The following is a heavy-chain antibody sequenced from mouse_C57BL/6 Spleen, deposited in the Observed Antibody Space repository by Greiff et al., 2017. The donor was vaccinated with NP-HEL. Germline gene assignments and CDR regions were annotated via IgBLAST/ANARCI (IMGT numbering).Heavy chain of an antibody. CDR3: TSYYYGSSYLYYFDY. J-gene: IGHJ2*01. V-gene: IGHV6-3*01. CDR2: IRLKSDNYAT. CDR1: GFTFSNYW. Sequence: EVHLVESRGGLVQPGGSMKLSCVASGFTFSNYWMNWVRQSPEKGLEWVAQIRLKSDNYATHYAESVKGRFTISRDDSKSSVYLQMNNLRAEDTGIYYCTSYYYGSSYLYYFDYWGQGTTLTVSS. D-gene: IGHD1-1*01.